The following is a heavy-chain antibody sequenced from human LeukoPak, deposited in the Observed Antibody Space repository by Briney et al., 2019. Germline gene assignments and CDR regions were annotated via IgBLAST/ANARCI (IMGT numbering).Heavy chain of an antibody. J-gene: IGHJ4*02. V-gene: IGHV4-39*01. D-gene: IGHD3-16*02. CDR1: GGSISSSSYY. Sequence: KASETLSLTCTVSGGSISSSSYYWGWIRQPPGKGLEWIGSIYYSGSTYYNPSLKSRVTISVDTSKNQFSLKLSSVTAADTAVYYFARVPYDYIWGSYRLGGEYYFDYWGQGTLVTVSS. CDR2: IYYSGST. CDR3: ARVPYDYIWGSYRLGGEYYFDY.